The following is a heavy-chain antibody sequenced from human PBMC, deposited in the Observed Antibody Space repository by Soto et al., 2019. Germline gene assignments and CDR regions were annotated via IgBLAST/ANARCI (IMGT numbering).Heavy chain of an antibody. Sequence: QVQLVESGGGVVQPGRSLRLSCAASEFTFSDYAMHWVRQAPGKGLEWVAVISDDGDKVFYADSMKDRLTISRDNSKSTLFLQLTSLGPEDMALYYCARAHYHDSSGPNGHAFDIWGQGTLVTVSS. J-gene: IGHJ3*02. CDR2: ISDDGDKV. CDR3: ARAHYHDSSGPNGHAFDI. V-gene: IGHV3-30-3*01. CDR1: EFTFSDYA. D-gene: IGHD3-22*01.